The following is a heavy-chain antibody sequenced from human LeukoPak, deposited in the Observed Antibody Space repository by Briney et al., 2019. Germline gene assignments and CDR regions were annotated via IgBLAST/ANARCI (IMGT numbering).Heavy chain of an antibody. D-gene: IGHD1-1*01. CDR3: ARHAWNFDY. J-gene: IGHJ4*02. CDR2: IYYSGST. Sequence: SETLSLTCTVSGGSISSYYWSWIRQPPGKGLEWIGYIYYSGSTNYNPSLKSRVTISVDTSKNQFSPKLSSVTAADTAVYYCARHAWNFDYWGQGTLVTVSS. V-gene: IGHV4-59*01. CDR1: GGSISSYY.